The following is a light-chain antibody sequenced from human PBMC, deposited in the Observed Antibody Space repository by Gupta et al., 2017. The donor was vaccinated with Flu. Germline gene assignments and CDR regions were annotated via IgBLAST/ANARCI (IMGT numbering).Light chain of an antibody. CDR2: EVS. Sequence: HSALTQPASVSGSPGQSITISCTGTTSDVGGYNYVSWYQQHPGKAPKLMIYEVSNRPSGVSNRFSGSKSGNTASLTISGLQAEDEGDYYCNSYTSTSTPFVFGTGTKVTVL. J-gene: IGLJ1*01. CDR3: NSYTSTSTPFV. CDR1: TSDVGGYNY. V-gene: IGLV2-14*01.